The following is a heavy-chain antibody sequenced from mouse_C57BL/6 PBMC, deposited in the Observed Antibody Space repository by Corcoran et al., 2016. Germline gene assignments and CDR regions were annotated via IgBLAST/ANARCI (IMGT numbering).Heavy chain of an antibody. V-gene: IGHV1-26*01. CDR3: ASYDGGVWFAY. Sequence: EVQLQQSGPELVKPGASVKISCKASGYTFTDYYMNWVKQSHGKSLEWIGDINPNNGGTSYNQKFKGKATLTVDKSSSTAYMELRSLTSEDSAVYYCASYDGGVWFAYWGQGTLVTVSA. CDR1: GYTFTDYY. D-gene: IGHD2-12*01. CDR2: INPNNGGT. J-gene: IGHJ3*01.